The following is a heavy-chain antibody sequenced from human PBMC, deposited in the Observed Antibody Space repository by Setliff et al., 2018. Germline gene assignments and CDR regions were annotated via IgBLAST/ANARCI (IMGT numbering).Heavy chain of an antibody. CDR1: GLSFSSYA. Sequence: PGGSLRLSCVASGLSFSSYAINWVRQAPGKGLEWVSGISGSGGSTYYADSVKGRFTISRDNSKNTLYLQMNSLRTEDTGVYYCVTSTIIIYYFDFWGQGTPVTISS. J-gene: IGHJ4*02. D-gene: IGHD3-10*01. CDR2: ISGSGGST. V-gene: IGHV3-23*01. CDR3: VTSTIIIYYFDF.